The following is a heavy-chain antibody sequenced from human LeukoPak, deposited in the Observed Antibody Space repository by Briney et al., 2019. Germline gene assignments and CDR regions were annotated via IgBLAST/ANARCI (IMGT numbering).Heavy chain of an antibody. V-gene: IGHV3-64D*09. CDR1: GFTFSSYA. J-gene: IGHJ6*02. CDR2: INSHGGST. CDR3: VKSKYYYYAMDV. Sequence: GGSLRLSCSASGFTFSSYAMHWVRQAPGKGLEYVLGINSHGGSTYYADSVKGRFTISRDNSKNTLYLQMSSLRAEDTAVYHCVKSKYYYYAMDVWGQGTTVTVSS.